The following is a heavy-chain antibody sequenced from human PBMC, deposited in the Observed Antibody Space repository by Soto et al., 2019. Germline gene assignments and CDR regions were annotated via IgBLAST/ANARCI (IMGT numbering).Heavy chain of an antibody. CDR2: ISYDGSNK. V-gene: IGHV3-30*03. J-gene: IGHJ3*02. D-gene: IGHD3-10*01. CDR1: GFTFSSYG. Sequence: QVQLVESGGGVVQPGRSLRLSCAASGFTFSSYGMHWVRQAPGKGLEWVAVISYDGSNKYYADSVKGRFTISRDNSKNTLYLQMNSVRAEDTAVYYCATFTMVGGVHDAFDIWGRGTMVTVSS. CDR3: ATFTMVGGVHDAFDI.